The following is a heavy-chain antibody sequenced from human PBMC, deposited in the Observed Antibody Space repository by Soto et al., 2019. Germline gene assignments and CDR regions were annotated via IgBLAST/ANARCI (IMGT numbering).Heavy chain of an antibody. CDR1: GFTFSSYA. D-gene: IGHD2-15*01. CDR2: ISYDGSNK. Sequence: QVQLVESGGGVVQPGRSLRLSCAASGFTFSSYAMHWVRQAPGKGLEWVAVISYDGSNKYYADSVKGRFTISRDNSKNTLYLQMNSLRAEDTAVYYCARDQRGNEPFVWGQGTLVTVSS. V-gene: IGHV3-30-3*01. CDR3: ARDQRGNEPFV. J-gene: IGHJ4*02.